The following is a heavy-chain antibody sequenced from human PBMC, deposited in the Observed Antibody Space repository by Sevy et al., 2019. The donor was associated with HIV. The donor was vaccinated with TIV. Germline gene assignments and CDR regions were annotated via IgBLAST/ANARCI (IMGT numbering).Heavy chain of an antibody. CDR2: ISYDGSNK. D-gene: IGHD5-18*01. V-gene: IGHV3-30-3*01. J-gene: IGHJ4*02. Sequence: GGSLRLSCAASGFTFSSYVMHWVRQAPGKGLEWVAVISYDGSNKYYADSVKGRFTISRDNSKNTLYLQMNSLRAEDTAVYYCARDLGYGMLSPYFDYWGQGTLVTVSS. CDR3: ARDLGYGMLSPYFDY. CDR1: GFTFSSYV.